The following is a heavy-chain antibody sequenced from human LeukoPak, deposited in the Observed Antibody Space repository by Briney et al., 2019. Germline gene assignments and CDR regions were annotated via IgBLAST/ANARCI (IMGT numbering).Heavy chain of an antibody. CDR3: AINLPANRRFQH. J-gene: IGHJ1*01. D-gene: IGHD1-14*01. Sequence: ASVKVSCKASGYPFTSYDINWVRQATGQGLEWMGWMNPNSGNTGYAQKFQGRVTMTRNTSISTAYMELSNVRSEDTAMYYCAINLPANRRFQHWGQGTLVTVSS. CDR2: MNPNSGNT. V-gene: IGHV1-8*01. CDR1: GYPFTSYD.